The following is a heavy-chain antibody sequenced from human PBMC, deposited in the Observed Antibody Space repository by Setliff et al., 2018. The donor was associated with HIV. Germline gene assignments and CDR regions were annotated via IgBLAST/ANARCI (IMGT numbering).Heavy chain of an antibody. Sequence: NPSETLSLTCAVSGHSISSGYYWGWIRQPPGKGLECIGSVFSTGSLYYNPSLRGRITISIDASENHFTLRLTSVTAEDTALYFCARSFGNSWSGDRPHNYFDPWGQGTLVTVSS. D-gene: IGHD4-4*01. J-gene: IGHJ5*02. V-gene: IGHV4-38-2*01. CDR1: GHSISSGYY. CDR3: ARSFGNSWSGDRPHNYFDP. CDR2: VFSTGSL.